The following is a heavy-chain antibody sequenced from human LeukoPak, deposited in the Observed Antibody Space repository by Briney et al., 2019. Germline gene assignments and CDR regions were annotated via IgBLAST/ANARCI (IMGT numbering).Heavy chain of an antibody. D-gene: IGHD3-16*02. Sequence: ASVKVSCKASGYTFTGYYMHWVRQAPGQGLEWMGWINPNSGGTNHAQKFQGRVTMTRDTSISTAYMELSRLRSDDTAVYYCARVRIRGVIDLAYWGQGTLVTVSS. V-gene: IGHV1-2*02. CDR2: INPNSGGT. CDR1: GYTFTGYY. CDR3: ARVRIRGVIDLAY. J-gene: IGHJ4*02.